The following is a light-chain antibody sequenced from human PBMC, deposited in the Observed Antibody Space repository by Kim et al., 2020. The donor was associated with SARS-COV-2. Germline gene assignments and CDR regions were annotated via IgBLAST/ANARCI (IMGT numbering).Light chain of an antibody. CDR1: SNDIGNYNL. CDR3: CSYAGSRTFVL. CDR2: EVS. Sequence: SITISCPGTSNDIGNYNLVSWYQQRPGKAPKLIIFEVSKRPSGVSDRFSGSKSGDTASLTISGLQAEDESDYYCCSYAGSRTFVLFGGGTQLTVL. V-gene: IGLV2-23*02. J-gene: IGLJ2*01.